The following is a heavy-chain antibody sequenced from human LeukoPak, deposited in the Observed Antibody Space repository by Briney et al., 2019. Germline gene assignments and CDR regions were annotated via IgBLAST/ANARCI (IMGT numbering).Heavy chain of an antibody. CDR1: GFTFSSYG. V-gene: IGHV3-23*01. CDR2: IRNSGDST. Sequence: GGSLRLSCAASGFTFSSYGMSWVRQTPGKGLEWVSAIRNSGDSTYYADSVKGRFTISRDNSKNTLYLQMNSLRAEDTAIYFCAKDFRYCGGNCYGWFDPWGQGTLVTVSS. J-gene: IGHJ5*02. CDR3: AKDFRYCGGNCYGWFDP. D-gene: IGHD2-21*02.